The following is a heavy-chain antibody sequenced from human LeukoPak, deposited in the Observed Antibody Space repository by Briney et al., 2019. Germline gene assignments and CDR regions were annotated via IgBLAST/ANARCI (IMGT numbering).Heavy chain of an antibody. CDR2: IIPILGIA. J-gene: IGHJ1*01. Sequence: SVKVSCKASGGTFSSYAISWVRQAPGQGLEWMGRIIPILGIANYAQKFQGRVTITADKSTSTAYMELSSLRSEDTAVYYCARGENGDYELGEYFQHWGQGTLVTVSS. CDR1: GGTFSSYA. V-gene: IGHV1-69*04. CDR3: ARGENGDYELGEYFQH. D-gene: IGHD4-17*01.